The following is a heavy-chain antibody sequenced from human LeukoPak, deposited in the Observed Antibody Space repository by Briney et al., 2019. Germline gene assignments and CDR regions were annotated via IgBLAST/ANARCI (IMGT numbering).Heavy chain of an antibody. V-gene: IGHV3-15*01. CDR2: IKRKSDGGTT. CDR3: TTEGFTFGFHGLGV. Sequence: GGSLRLSCAASGFTLSNAWMSWVRQAPGKGLEWVGRIKRKSDGGTTEYGAPVKGRFSISRDDPENTLVLQMSSLKAEDTAVYYCTTEGFTFGFHGLGVWGQGTTVTVPS. D-gene: IGHD3-16*01. CDR1: GFTLSNAW. J-gene: IGHJ6*02.